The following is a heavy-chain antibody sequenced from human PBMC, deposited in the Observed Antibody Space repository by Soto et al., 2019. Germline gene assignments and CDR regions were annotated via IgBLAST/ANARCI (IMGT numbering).Heavy chain of an antibody. D-gene: IGHD3-3*01. Sequence: QVQLQQWGAGLLKPSETLSLTCAVYGGSFSGYYWSWIRQPPGKGLEWIGEINHSGSTNYNPSLNRRVTISVDTFKNQFSLKLSSVTAADTAVYYCARGRFSTVAFWSGYYSPIDFDYWGQGTLVTVSS. V-gene: IGHV4-34*01. J-gene: IGHJ4*02. CDR1: GGSFSGYY. CDR3: ARGRFSTVAFWSGYYSPIDFDY. CDR2: INHSGST.